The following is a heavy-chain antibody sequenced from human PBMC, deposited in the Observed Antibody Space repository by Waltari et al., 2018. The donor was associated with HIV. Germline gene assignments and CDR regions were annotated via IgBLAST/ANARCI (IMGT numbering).Heavy chain of an antibody. V-gene: IGHV4-39*01. CDR1: GGSISSSSYY. CDR2: IYYRGST. J-gene: IGHJ5*02. CDR3: ARPFRLACFDP. Sequence: QLQLQESGPGLVKPSETLSLTCTVSGGSISSSSYYWGWIRQPPGKGLEWIGSIYYRGSTYYHPALKTRVTISVETSKNQYSLKRSSVTAAETAVYYCARPFRLACFDPWGQGTLVTVSA.